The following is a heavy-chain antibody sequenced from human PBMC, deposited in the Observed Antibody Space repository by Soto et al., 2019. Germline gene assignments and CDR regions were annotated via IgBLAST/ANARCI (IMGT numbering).Heavy chain of an antibody. D-gene: IGHD3-10*01. J-gene: IGHJ6*02. CDR1: GGSISSNNW. V-gene: IGHV4-4*02. Sequence: SETLSLTCAVSGGSISSNNWWSWVRQPPGKGLEWIGEIFHSGSTNYNPSLKSRVTTSLDKSKNQFSLELSSVTAADTAVYYCARPVALVGGYGMDVWGQGTTVT. CDR2: IFHSGST. CDR3: ARPVALVGGYGMDV.